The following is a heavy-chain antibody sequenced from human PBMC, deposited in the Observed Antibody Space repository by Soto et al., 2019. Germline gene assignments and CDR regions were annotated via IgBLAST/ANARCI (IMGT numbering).Heavy chain of an antibody. V-gene: IGHV3-30*02. D-gene: IGHD1-26*01. Sequence: GGPLRLSCGTSGFVFSDYGMHWVRQAPGKGLEWVALITNDGNNEYYRESVKGRFSISRGRSTNTVDLLMNSLRPEDTSVYYSAKEGSRRGRHFYYAMDVTVQGTTV. J-gene: IGHJ6*01. CDR2: ITNDGNNE. CDR1: GFVFSDYG. CDR3: AKEGSRRGRHFYYAMDV.